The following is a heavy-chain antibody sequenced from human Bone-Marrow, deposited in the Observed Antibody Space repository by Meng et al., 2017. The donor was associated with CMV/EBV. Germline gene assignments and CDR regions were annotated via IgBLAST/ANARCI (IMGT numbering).Heavy chain of an antibody. CDR3: ARISRESSGWDYFDY. Sequence: SGYSSSSSNWWGWVRQPAGKGLEWIGYIYYSGSIYYNPSLKSRVTMSVDTSKNQFSLKLSSVTAVDTAVYYCARISRESSGWDYFDYWGQGTLVTVSS. CDR1: GYSSSSSNW. CDR2: IYYSGSI. V-gene: IGHV4-28*02. D-gene: IGHD6-19*01. J-gene: IGHJ4*02.